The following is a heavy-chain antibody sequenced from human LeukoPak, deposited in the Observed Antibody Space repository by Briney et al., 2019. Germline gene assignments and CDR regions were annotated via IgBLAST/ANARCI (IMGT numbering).Heavy chain of an antibody. V-gene: IGHV3-23*01. CDR2: ISGDGVSP. J-gene: IGHJ4*02. CDR1: GFTFNNYA. CDR3: AIMSGSIFGVVTPDFDY. D-gene: IGHD3-3*01. Sequence: GGSLRLSCAASGFTFNNYALAWVRQTPEKGLECVSAISGDGVSPYYVDSVRGRFTISRDNSKNTLYLQMHSLRVEDTAVYYCAIMSGSIFGVVTPDFDYWGQGTLVTVSS.